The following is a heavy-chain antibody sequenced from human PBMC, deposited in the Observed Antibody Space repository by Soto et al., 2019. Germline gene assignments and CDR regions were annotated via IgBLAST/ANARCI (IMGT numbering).Heavy chain of an antibody. CDR1: GYASADFG. CDR2: VSGNNGAS. J-gene: IGHJ5*01. Sequence: ASVKVSCKASGYASADFGISWVRQAPGQGLEWMGWVSGNNGASNPAPKVQGRITMTLDTSTGVSYMALRSLRSDDTAIYYCVRDQKYFRVNGNWFDSWGQGTLVTVSS. CDR3: VRDQKYFRVNGNWFDS. V-gene: IGHV1-18*04. D-gene: IGHD2-2*01.